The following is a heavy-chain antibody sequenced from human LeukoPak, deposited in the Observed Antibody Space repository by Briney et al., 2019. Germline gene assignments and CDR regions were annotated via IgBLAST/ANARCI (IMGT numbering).Heavy chain of an antibody. V-gene: IGHV3-30*18. CDR1: GFTFSSYG. D-gene: IGHD6-25*01. CDR3: AKSQRLVDY. J-gene: IGHJ4*02. Sequence: PGGSLRLSCAASGFTFSSYGMHWVRQAPGKGLEWVAVISYDGSNKGYADSVKGRFTLSRDNSKNTLYLHMNSLRAEDTAVYYCAKSQRLVDYWGQGTLVTVSS. CDR2: ISYDGSNK.